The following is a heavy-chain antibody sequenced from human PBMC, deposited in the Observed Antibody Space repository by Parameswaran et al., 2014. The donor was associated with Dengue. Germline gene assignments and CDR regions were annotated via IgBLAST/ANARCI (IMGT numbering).Heavy chain of an antibody. J-gene: IGHJ3*02. V-gene: IGHV3-30-3*01. CDR3: ASYYYDSSGEDAFDI. Sequence: VRQAPGKGLEWVAVISYDGSNKYYADSVKGRFTISRDNSKNTLYLQMNSLRAEDTAVYYCASYYYDSSGEDAFDIWGQGTMVTVSS. CDR2: ISYDGSNK. D-gene: IGHD3-22*01.